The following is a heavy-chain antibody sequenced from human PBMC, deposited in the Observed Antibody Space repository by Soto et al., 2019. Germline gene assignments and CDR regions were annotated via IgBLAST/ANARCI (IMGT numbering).Heavy chain of an antibody. CDR3: ATSYGSGYRAFDY. D-gene: IGHD3-10*01. J-gene: IGHJ4*02. V-gene: IGHV1-69*06. Sequence: SVKVSCKASGTTFSNYAIGWVRQAPGQGLEWMGGIILPFGTPNYAQKFQGRVTMTADKSTSTAYMELRSLRSEDTAMYYCATSYGSGYRAFDYWGQGALVTVSS. CDR1: GTTFSNYA. CDR2: IILPFGTP.